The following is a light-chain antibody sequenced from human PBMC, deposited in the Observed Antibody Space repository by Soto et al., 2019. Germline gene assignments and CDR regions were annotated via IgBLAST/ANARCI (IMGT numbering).Light chain of an antibody. CDR1: QSVSSSY. J-gene: IGKJ4*01. V-gene: IGKV3-20*01. CDR3: QQYDSSPLT. Sequence: EIVLTQSPGTLSLSPGERATLSCRASQSVSSSYLAWYQQKLGQAPRLLIYGASSRATGIPDRFSGSGSGTDFTLTISRLEPEDFAVYYCQQYDSSPLTFGGGTKVEI. CDR2: GAS.